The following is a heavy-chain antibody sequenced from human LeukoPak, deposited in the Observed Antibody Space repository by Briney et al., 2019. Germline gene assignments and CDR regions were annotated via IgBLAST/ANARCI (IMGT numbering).Heavy chain of an antibody. CDR3: ASAYYYDSSGYSLFDY. V-gene: IGHV1-2*04. J-gene: IGHJ4*02. CDR2: INPNSGGT. D-gene: IGHD3-22*01. CDR1: GYTFTGYY. Sequence: ASVKVSCKASGYTFTGYYMHWVRQAPGQGLEWMGWINPNSGGTNYAQKFQGWVTMTRDTSISTAYMELSRLRSDDTAVYYCASAYYYDSSGYSLFDYWGQGTLVTVSS.